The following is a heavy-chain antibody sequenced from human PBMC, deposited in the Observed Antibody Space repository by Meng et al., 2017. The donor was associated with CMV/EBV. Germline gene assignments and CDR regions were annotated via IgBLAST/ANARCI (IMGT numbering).Heavy chain of an antibody. D-gene: IGHD3-3*01. CDR3: ARGGDFWSGYSWSYYGMDV. CDR2: IKQDGSGK. J-gene: IGHJ6*02. CDR1: GFTFSSYW. V-gene: IGHV3-7*01. Sequence: GESLKISCAASGFTFSSYWMSWVRQAPGKGLEWVANIKQDGSGKYYVDSVKGRFTISRDNAKNSLYLQMNSLRAEDTAVYYCARGGDFWSGYSWSYYGMDVWGQGTTVTVSS.